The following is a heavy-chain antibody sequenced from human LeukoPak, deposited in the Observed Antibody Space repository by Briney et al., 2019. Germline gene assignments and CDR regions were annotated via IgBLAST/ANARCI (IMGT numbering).Heavy chain of an antibody. CDR2: IIPILGIA. Sequence: SVKVSCKASGGTFISYTISWVRQAPGQGREWRGRIIPILGIANYAQKFQGRVTITADKSTSTAYMELSSLRSEDTAVYYCARGMPPSTSKVPLSCWGQGTLVTVSS. V-gene: IGHV1-69*02. D-gene: IGHD1-1*01. J-gene: IGHJ4*02. CDR1: GGTFISYT. CDR3: ARGMPPSTSKVPLSC.